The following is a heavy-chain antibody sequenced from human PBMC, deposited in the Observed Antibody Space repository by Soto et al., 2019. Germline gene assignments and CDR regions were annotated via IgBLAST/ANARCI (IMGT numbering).Heavy chain of an antibody. CDR3: AKSPGMYYYDSSGPPAY. Sequence: LRLSCAASGFTFRNYGMNWVRQAPGKGLEWVSSISSSSSYIYYADSVKGRFTISRDNAKNSLYLQMNSLRAEDTAVYYCAKSPGMYYYDSSGPPAYWGQGTLVPVSS. CDR1: GFTFRNYG. J-gene: IGHJ4*02. V-gene: IGHV3-21*04. CDR2: ISSSSSYI. D-gene: IGHD3-22*01.